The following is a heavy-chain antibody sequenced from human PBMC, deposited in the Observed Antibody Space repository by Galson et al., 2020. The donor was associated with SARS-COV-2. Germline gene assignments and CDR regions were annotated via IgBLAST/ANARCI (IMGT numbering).Heavy chain of an antibody. CDR2: ISYDGNNQ. CDR1: GFTFDIYA. Sequence: TGGSLRLSCVASGFTFDIYAMHWVRQAPGKGLEWVAVISYDGNNQYYTDSVRGRFTISRDDSKNTLYLQMNSLRAEDTALYYCARGWSGSYYCLDFWGQGTLFTVSS. V-gene: IGHV3-30*14. J-gene: IGHJ4*02. CDR3: ARGWSGSYYCLDF. D-gene: IGHD1-26*01.